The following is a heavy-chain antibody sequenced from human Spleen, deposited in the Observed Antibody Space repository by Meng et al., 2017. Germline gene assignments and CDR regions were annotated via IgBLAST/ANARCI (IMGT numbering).Heavy chain of an antibody. V-gene: IGHV4-59*01. CDR2: IYYSGST. CDR1: GGSISSYY. D-gene: IGHD3-10*01. J-gene: IGHJ5*02. CDR3: ARGDSLSGEPGSYYKPSKGRQPRQGNNWFDP. Sequence: SETLSLTCTVSGGSISSYYWSWIRQPPGKGLEWIGYIYYSGSTNYNPSLKSRVTISVDTSKNQFSLTLSSVTAADTAVYYCARGDSLSGEPGSYYKPSKGRQPRQGNNWFDPWGQGTLVTVSS.